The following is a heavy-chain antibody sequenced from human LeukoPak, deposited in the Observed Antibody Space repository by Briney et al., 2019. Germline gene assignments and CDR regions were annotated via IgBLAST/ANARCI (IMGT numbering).Heavy chain of an antibody. CDR3: STIVVGWGTDY. CDR1: GFIIRNYA. J-gene: IGHJ4*02. V-gene: IGHV3-30*04. D-gene: IGHD5-24*01. Sequence: GGSLRLSCAASGFIIRNYAIHWVRQAPGKGLEWVALISYDESNKYYADSVKSRSTISRDNSKNTLYLQMNSLRAKDTAVYYASTIVVGWGTDYWGQGTLVTVSS. CDR2: ISYDESNK.